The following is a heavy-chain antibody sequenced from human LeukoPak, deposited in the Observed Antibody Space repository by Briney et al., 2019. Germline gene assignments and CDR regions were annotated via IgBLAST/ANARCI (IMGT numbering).Heavy chain of an antibody. CDR3: ARYLGIAAAGTDSFDI. J-gene: IGHJ3*02. Sequence: ASMKVSCKASGYTFTAYYMHWLRQAPGQGLQWMGWINPNSGDPNYAQTFQGRVTMTRDTSISTAYMQLNSLRSDDTAVYYCARYLGIAAAGTDSFDIWGQGTMVTVSS. CDR1: GYTFTAYY. D-gene: IGHD6-13*01. CDR2: INPNSGDP. V-gene: IGHV1-2*02.